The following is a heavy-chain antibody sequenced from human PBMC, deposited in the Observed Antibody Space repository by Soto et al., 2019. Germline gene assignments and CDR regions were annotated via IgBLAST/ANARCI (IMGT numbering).Heavy chain of an antibody. CDR1: GGSISSYY. D-gene: IGHD5-18*01. CDR3: ARGRTAMAQYYFDY. CDR2: IYYSGST. J-gene: IGHJ4*02. V-gene: IGHV4-59*12. Sequence: PSETLSLTCTVSGGSISSYYWSWIRQPPGKGLEWIGYIYYSGSTNYNPSLKSRVTISVDTSKNQFSLKLSSVTAADTAVYYCARGRTAMAQYYFDYWGQGTLVTVSS.